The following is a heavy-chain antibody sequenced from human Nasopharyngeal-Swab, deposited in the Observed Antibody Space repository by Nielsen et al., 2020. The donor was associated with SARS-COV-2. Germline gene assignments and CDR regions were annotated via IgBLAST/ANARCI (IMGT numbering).Heavy chain of an antibody. CDR1: GGSFSGYY. D-gene: IGHD3-22*01. Sequence: SETLSLTCAVYGGSFSGYYWSWIRQPPGKGLEWIGEINHSGTTSYNPSLKSRVTISSDTSKNQFSLKLSSVTAADTAVYYCARGHRSISMIVVVIATAHFYFDSWGRGTLVTVTP. J-gene: IGHJ4*02. CDR3: ARGHRSISMIVVVIATAHFYFDS. CDR2: INHSGTT. V-gene: IGHV4-34*01.